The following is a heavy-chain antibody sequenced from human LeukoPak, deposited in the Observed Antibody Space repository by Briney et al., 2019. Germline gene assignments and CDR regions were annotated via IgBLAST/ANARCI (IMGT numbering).Heavy chain of an antibody. D-gene: IGHD5-12*01. Sequence: PSETLSLTCTVSGGSISSYYWSWIRQPPGKGLEWIGEINNSGSTNYNPSLKSRVTISVDTSKNQFSLKLSSVTAADTAVYYCARVGGYSGYLNTYNWFDAWGQGTLVTVSS. CDR2: INNSGST. J-gene: IGHJ5*02. CDR1: GGSISSYY. V-gene: IGHV4-34*01. CDR3: ARVGGYSGYLNTYNWFDA.